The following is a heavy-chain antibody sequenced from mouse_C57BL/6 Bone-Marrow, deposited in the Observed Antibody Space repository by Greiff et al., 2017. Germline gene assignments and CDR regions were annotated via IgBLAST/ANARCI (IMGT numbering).Heavy chain of an antibody. J-gene: IGHJ3*01. CDR2: IDPNSGGT. V-gene: IGHV1-72*01. D-gene: IGHD2-2*01. CDR3: ASWRGYDPFAY. Sequence: QVQLKQPGAELVKPGASVKLSCKASGYTFTSYWMHWVKQRPGRGLEWIGRIDPNSGGTKYNEKFKSKATLTVDKPSSTAYMQLSSLTSEDSAVYYCASWRGYDPFAYWGQGTLVTVSA. CDR1: GYTFTSYW.